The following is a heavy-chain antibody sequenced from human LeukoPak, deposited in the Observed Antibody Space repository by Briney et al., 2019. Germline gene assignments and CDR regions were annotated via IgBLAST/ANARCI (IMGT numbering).Heavy chain of an antibody. CDR3: AKGPYYYDSSGYYRDAFDI. CDR1: GFTFDDYA. D-gene: IGHD3-22*01. J-gene: IGHJ3*02. CDR2: ISWNSGSI. V-gene: IGHV3-9*01. Sequence: PGGSLRLSCAASGFTFDDYAMHWVRQAPGKGLEWVSGISWNSGSIGYADSVKGRFTISRDNAKNSLYLQMNSLRAEDTALYYCAKGPYYYDSSGYYRDAFDIWGQGTMVTVSS.